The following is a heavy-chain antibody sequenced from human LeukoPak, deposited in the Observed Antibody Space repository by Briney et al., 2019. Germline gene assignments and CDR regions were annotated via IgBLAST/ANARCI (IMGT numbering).Heavy chain of an antibody. CDR3: ARERGVDTGAWFDP. CDR1: GYTFTSYG. Sequence: ASVKVSCKASGYTFTSYGISWVRQAPGQGLERMGWITAYNGNTNYAQKLQGRTTMTTDTSTSTAYMELRSLRSDDTAVYYCARERGVDTGAWFDPWGQGTLVTVSS. J-gene: IGHJ5*02. D-gene: IGHD5-18*01. CDR2: ITAYNGNT. V-gene: IGHV1-18*01.